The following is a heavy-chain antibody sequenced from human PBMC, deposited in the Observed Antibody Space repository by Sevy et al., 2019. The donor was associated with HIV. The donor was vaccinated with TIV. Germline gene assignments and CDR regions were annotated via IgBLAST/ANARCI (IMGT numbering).Heavy chain of an antibody. CDR3: ALGYCSGGSCFWDAFDI. V-gene: IGHV5-51*01. CDR1: GYSFTSYW. Sequence: GEALKISCKGSGYSFTSYWIGWVRQMPGKGLEWMGIIYPGDSDTKYSPSFQGQVTISADKSISTAYLQWSSLKASDTAMYYCALGYCSGGSCFWDAFDIWGQGTMVTVSS. J-gene: IGHJ3*02. D-gene: IGHD2-15*01. CDR2: IYPGDSDT.